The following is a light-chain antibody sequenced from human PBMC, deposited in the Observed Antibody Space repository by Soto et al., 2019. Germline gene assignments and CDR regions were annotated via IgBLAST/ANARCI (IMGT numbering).Light chain of an antibody. J-gene: IGKJ4*01. CDR2: TAS. V-gene: IGKV1-12*01. Sequence: DIQMTQSPSSVSASVGDRVTITCRASQGVGTWLAWFQQKPGEATRLLIYTASTLHSGVPSRFSGSGSGTDFTLTITSLQPEDVATYYCQQGDSFPLTFGGGTKVEIK. CDR1: QGVGTW. CDR3: QQGDSFPLT.